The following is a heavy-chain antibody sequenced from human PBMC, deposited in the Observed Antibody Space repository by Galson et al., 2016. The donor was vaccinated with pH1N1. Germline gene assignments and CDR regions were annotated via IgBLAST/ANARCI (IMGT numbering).Heavy chain of an antibody. Sequence: SLRLSCAASGFIFSDYWMSWVRQAPGKGLEWVAKTNQDGSRKYYVDSMKGRCTISRDNAENSLSLQMNSLRVEDTALYSGAARDYYTSLYWGQGILVTVSS. CDR3: AARDYYTSLY. D-gene: IGHD1-26*01. J-gene: IGHJ4*02. CDR1: GFIFSDYW. V-gene: IGHV3-7*01. CDR2: TNQDGSRK.